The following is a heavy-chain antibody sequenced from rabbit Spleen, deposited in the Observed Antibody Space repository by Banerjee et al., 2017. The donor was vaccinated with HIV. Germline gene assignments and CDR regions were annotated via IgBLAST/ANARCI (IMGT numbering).Heavy chain of an antibody. J-gene: IGHJ6*01. CDR2: IEGGSSAFS. D-gene: IGHD1-1*01. Sequence: QSLEESGGDLVKPGASLTLTCTASGVSFSSNHYMCWVRQAPGKGLEWIACIEGGSSAFSYFASWAKGRFTISKTSSTTVTLRMTSLTAADRATYFCARDLASSSGYYLGLWGPGTLVTVS. CDR1: GVSFSSNHY. V-gene: IGHV1S40*01. CDR3: ARDLASSSGYYLGL.